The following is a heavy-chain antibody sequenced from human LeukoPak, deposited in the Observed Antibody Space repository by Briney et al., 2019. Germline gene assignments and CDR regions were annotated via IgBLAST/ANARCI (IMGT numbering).Heavy chain of an antibody. CDR1: GFTFYDYA. CDR3: AKDIKGYYYYYYMDV. J-gene: IGHJ6*03. CDR2: ISWNSGSI. V-gene: IGHV3-9*01. Sequence: GGSLRLSCAASGFTFYDYAMHWVRQAPGKGLGWVSGISWNSGSIGYADSVKGRFTISRDNAKNSLYLQMNSLRAEDTALYYCAKDIKGYYYYYYMDVWGKGTTVTISS.